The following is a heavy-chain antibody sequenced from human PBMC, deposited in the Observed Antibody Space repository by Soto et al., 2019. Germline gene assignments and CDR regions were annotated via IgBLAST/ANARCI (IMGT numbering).Heavy chain of an antibody. Sequence: QVQLQESGPGLVKPSETLSLTCTVSGGSISSDYWTWIRQPPGKGLEWIGFIFYNGITNYNPSLRSRDTIFLDSSKNQCSLNLSSVTVADTAVYYFARKGSGNSRWIDSWCQGTLVTVSS. V-gene: IGHV4-59*01. J-gene: IGHJ5*01. CDR2: IFYNGIT. CDR3: ARKGSGNSRWIDS. CDR1: GGSISSDY. D-gene: IGHD3-10*01.